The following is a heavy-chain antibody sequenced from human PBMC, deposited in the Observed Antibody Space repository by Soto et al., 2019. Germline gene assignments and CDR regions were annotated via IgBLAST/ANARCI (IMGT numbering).Heavy chain of an antibody. V-gene: IGHV3-23*01. J-gene: IGHJ4*02. CDR2: ISGSGGST. D-gene: IGHD3-16*02. Sequence: GGSLRLSCAASGFTFSNYAMSWVRQAPGKGLEWVSGISGSGGSTYYADSVKGRFTISRDKSKNTLYLQMSSLRVEDTAVYYCAKGGMITFGGILDMGLGGQGTLVTVSS. CDR3: AKGGMITFGGILDMGL. CDR1: GFTFSNYA.